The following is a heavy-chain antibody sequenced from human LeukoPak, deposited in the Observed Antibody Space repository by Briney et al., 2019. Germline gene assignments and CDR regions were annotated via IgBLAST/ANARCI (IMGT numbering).Heavy chain of an antibody. D-gene: IGHD6-19*01. CDR3: ATSGWYQGIDY. J-gene: IGHJ4*02. Sequence: PRGSLRLSCAASGFTVSSNYMSWVRQAPGKGLEWVSVIYSGGSTYYADSVKGRFTISRDNSKNTLYLQMNSLRAEDTAVYYCATSGWYQGIDYWGQGTLVTVSS. CDR2: IYSGGST. CDR1: GFTVSSNY. V-gene: IGHV3-53*01.